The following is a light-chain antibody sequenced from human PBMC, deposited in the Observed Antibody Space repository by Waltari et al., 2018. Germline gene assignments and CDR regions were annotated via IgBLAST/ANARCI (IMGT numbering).Light chain of an antibody. CDR3: QQYNNWPPTIT. V-gene: IGKV3-15*01. CDR1: QSVSSN. CDR2: GAS. J-gene: IGKJ5*01. Sequence: EIVMTQSPATLSVSPGERATLSCRASQSVSSNLAWYQQKPGQAPRLLIYGASTMATGIPARFRGSGSGTEFTRTISSMQSEDFAVYYCQQYNNWPPTITFGQGTRLEIK.